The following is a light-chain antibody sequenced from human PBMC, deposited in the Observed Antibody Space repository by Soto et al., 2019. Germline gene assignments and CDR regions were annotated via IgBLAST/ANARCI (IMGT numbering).Light chain of an antibody. CDR2: DVS. J-gene: IGLJ2*01. CDR1: SSDVGGYNF. CDR3: SSYTTTTSLVV. V-gene: IGLV2-14*03. Sequence: QSALTQPASVSGSPGQSITISCSGTSSDVGGYNFVSWYQVHPGKAPRLILYDVSSRPSGVSHRFSGSKSANTASLNISRLQAGDEADYYCSSYTTTTSLVVFGGGTKLTVL.